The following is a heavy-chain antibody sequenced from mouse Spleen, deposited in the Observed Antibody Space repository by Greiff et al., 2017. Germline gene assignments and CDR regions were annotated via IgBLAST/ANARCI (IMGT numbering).Heavy chain of an antibody. V-gene: IGHV1-69*01. CDR3: AREDSYFDV. Sequence: QVQLQQPGAELVMPGASVKLSCKASGYTFTSYWMHWVKQRPGQGLEWIGEIDPSDSYTNYNQKFKGKATLTVDKSSSTAYMQLSSLTSEDSAVYYCAREDSYFDVWGAGTTVTVSS. CDR2: IDPSDSYT. CDR1: GYTFTSYW. J-gene: IGHJ1*01.